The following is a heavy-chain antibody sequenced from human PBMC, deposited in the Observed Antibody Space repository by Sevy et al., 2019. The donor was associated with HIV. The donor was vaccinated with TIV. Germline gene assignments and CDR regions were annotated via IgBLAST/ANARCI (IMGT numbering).Heavy chain of an antibody. V-gene: IGHV3-21*01. Sequence: GGSLRLSCAASGFTFSSYSMNWVRQAPGKGLEWVSSISSSSSYIYYADSVKGQFTISRDKAKNSRNLQMNSLRAEDTAVYYCARVGGYSSSWGAFDIWGQGTMVTVSS. CDR1: GFTFSSYS. CDR2: ISSSSSYI. D-gene: IGHD6-13*01. J-gene: IGHJ3*02. CDR3: ARVGGYSSSWGAFDI.